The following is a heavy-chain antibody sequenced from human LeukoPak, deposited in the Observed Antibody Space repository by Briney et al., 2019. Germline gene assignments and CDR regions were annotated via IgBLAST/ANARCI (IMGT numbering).Heavy chain of an antibody. V-gene: IGHV3-30-3*01. Sequence: PGRSLRLSCAASGFTFSSYAMHWVRQAPGKGLEWVAVIPYDGSDKYYADSVKGRFTISRDNSKNTLYLQMNSLRAEDTAVYYCASPYYYDSSGYYFDYWGQGTLVTVSS. CDR2: IPYDGSDK. J-gene: IGHJ4*02. CDR1: GFTFSSYA. D-gene: IGHD3-22*01. CDR3: ASPYYYDSSGYYFDY.